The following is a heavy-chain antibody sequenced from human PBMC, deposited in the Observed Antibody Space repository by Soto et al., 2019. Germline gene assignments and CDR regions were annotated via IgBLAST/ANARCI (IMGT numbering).Heavy chain of an antibody. CDR1: GFTFSSYG. V-gene: IGHV3-33*01. J-gene: IGHJ3*02. CDR3: ARESRAFDI. CDR2: IWYDGSNK. Sequence: QVQLVESGGGVVQPGRSLRLSCAASGFTFSSYGMHWVRQAPGKGLELVAVIWYDGSNKYYADSVKGRFTISRDNSKNTLYLQMNSLRAEDTAVYYCARESRAFDIWGQGTMVTVSS.